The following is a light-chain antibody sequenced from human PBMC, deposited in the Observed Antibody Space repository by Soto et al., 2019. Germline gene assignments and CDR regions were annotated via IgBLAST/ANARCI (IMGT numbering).Light chain of an antibody. CDR1: QTINNR. Sequence: DIQMTQSPSTLSASVGDRVTITCRASQTINNRLAWYQQKPGKAPKLLIFGVSTLESGVPSRFSGSGSGTEFTLTISSLQPDDFATYYCRQYESYWTMFGQGTKVEV. J-gene: IGKJ1*01. CDR3: RQYESYWTM. V-gene: IGKV1-5*01. CDR2: GVS.